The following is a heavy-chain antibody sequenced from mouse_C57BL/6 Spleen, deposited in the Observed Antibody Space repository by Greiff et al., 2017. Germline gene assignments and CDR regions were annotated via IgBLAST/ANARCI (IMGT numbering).Heavy chain of an antibody. D-gene: IGHD2-4*01. CDR2: IYPRDGST. V-gene: IGHV1-85*01. CDR3: ARAGDDYDTAY. CDR1: GYTFTSYD. J-gene: IGHJ3*01. Sequence: QVQLQQSGPELVKPGASVKLSCKASGYTFTSYDINWVKQRPGQGLEWIGWIYPRDGSTKYNEKFKGKATWTVDTSASTAYIELHSLTSEDSAVYFCARAGDDYDTAYWGQGTLVTVSA.